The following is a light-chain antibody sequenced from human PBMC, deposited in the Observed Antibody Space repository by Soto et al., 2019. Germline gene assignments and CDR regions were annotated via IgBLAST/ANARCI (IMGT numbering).Light chain of an antibody. V-gene: IGKV3-15*01. Sequence: TVMTQSPATLSMSPGDRAALSCRASLNVATNMAWYQQKPGQAPRLLIYGASIRATGVPARFTGSGSGTEFTLTINNLLSEDFAVYYCHQYNTGLRTFGRGAKVDIK. CDR2: GAS. CDR3: HQYNTGLRT. J-gene: IGKJ1*01. CDR1: LNVATN.